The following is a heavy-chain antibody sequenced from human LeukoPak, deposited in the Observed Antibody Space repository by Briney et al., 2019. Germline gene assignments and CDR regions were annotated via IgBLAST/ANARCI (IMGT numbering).Heavy chain of an antibody. CDR1: GFTFNNYA. J-gene: IGHJ4*02. V-gene: IGHV3-23*01. Sequence: GGSLRLSCAASGFTFNNYAMSWVRQPPGKGLEWVSAISGIGGSTYYADPLKGRFTISRDNSKNTLYLQMNSLRAEDTALYYCAKDGIGGIYYGSSGYFDYWGQGTLVTVSS. CDR2: ISGIGGST. CDR3: AKDGIGGIYYGSSGYFDY. D-gene: IGHD3-22*01.